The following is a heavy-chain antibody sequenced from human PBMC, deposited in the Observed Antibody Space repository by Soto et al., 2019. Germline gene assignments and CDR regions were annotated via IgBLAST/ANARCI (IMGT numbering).Heavy chain of an antibody. Sequence: SETLSLTCAVYGGSFSGYYWSWIRQPPGKGLEWIGEINHSGSTNYNPSLKSRVTISVDTSKNQFSLKLSSVTAADTAVYYCARFNLLLARAFDIWGQGTMVTVSS. CDR3: ARFNLLLARAFDI. CDR2: INHSGST. CDR1: GGSFSGYY. V-gene: IGHV4-34*01. J-gene: IGHJ3*02.